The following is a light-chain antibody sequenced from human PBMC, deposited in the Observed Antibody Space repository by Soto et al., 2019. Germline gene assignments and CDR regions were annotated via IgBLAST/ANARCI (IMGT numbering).Light chain of an antibody. CDR1: QSVSSTY. V-gene: IGKV3-20*01. J-gene: IGKJ1*01. CDR3: QKYGSLTSST. Sequence: EIVLTQSPCTLSVSPGERATLSCRASQSVSSTYLAWYQQKPGQAPRLIIYGASSRATGIPDRFSGSGSGTDFTLTISRLEPEDFAVYYCQKYGSLTSSTFGQGTKVEIK. CDR2: GAS.